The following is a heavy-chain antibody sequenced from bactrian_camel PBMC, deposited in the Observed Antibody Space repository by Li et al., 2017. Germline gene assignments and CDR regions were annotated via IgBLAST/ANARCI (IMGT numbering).Heavy chain of an antibody. CDR1: GYTYNRNC. Sequence: LQLVESGGGSVQAGGSLRFSCAASGYTYNRNCMAWFRQAPGKEREGVARIATGSGNTYYAESVKGRFTISYDSAKNTLDLKMNALKPEDTAMYYCAARGPYCYTKLSVRDFTYWGQGTQVTVS. D-gene: IGHD2*01. V-gene: IGHV3S28*01. CDR2: IATGSGNT. CDR3: AARGPYCYTKLSVRDFTY. J-gene: IGHJ6*01.